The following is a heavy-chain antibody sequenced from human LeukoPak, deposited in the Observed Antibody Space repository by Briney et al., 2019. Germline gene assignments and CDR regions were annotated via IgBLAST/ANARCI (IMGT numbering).Heavy chain of an antibody. CDR3: ARHRPSYSSSWWWFDP. V-gene: IGHV4-39*01. J-gene: IGHJ5*02. CDR1: GGSISSSSYY. Sequence: SETLSLTCTVSGGSISSSSYYWGWIRQPPGKGLEWIGSIYYSGSTYYNPSLKSLVTISVDTAKTQFSMKLSSVTAADTAVYYCARHRPSYSSSWWWFDPWGQGTLVTVSS. D-gene: IGHD6-13*01. CDR2: IYYSGST.